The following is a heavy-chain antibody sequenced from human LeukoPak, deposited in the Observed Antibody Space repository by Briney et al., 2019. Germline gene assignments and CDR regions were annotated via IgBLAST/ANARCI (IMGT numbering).Heavy chain of an antibody. D-gene: IGHD6-19*01. CDR1: GGSISSYY. V-gene: IGHV4-59*01. CDR3: ARVTSGGWFAAGYYFDY. J-gene: IGHJ4*02. CDR2: IYFSGST. Sequence: SETLSLTCTVSGGSISSYYWSWIRQPPGKGLEWIGYIYFSGSTNYNPSLKSRVTISVDTSKNQFSLKMSSVTAADTAVYYCARVTSGGWFAAGYYFDYWGQGTLVTVSS.